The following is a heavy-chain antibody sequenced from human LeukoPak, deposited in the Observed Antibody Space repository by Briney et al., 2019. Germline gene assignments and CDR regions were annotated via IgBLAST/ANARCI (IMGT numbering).Heavy chain of an antibody. CDR1: GDTLSDHH. Sequence: GGSLRLSCAASGDTLSDHHIDGVRQAPGKGPERGGRTREKPSGYTTEYAASVKGRLTISRDDSQTSLYRQMNSLKTEDTAVYFCARDGGEGDNSAFDIWGQGTVVTVSS. J-gene: IGHJ3*02. V-gene: IGHV3-72*01. CDR2: TREKPSGYTT. D-gene: IGHD3-16*01. CDR3: ARDGGEGDNSAFDI.